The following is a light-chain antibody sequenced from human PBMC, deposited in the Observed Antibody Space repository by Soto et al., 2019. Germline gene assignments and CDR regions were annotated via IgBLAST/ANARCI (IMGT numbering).Light chain of an antibody. Sequence: DVQMTQSPSTLSASVGDRVTITCRASQSINNLLAWYQQKPGKAPKFPIYDVSTLESGVPSRFSGSGSGTEFTLTISSLQPEDFATYYCQQYDSYLLTFGGGTRVEIK. CDR2: DVS. CDR1: QSINNL. CDR3: QQYDSYLLT. J-gene: IGKJ4*01. V-gene: IGKV1-5*01.